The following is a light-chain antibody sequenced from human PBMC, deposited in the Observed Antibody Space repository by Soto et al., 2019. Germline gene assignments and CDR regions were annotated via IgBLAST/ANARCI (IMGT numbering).Light chain of an antibody. CDR1: QSFSNN. V-gene: IGKV3-15*01. J-gene: IGKJ1*01. CDR2: GAS. CDR3: QQYNNWPPWT. Sequence: EIVLTQSPGTLSLSPGERATLSCRASQSFSNNYLAWYQQKPGQAPRLLIYGASTRATGIPARFSGSGSGTEFTLTISSLQSEDFAVYYCQQYNNWPPWTFGQGTKVDIK.